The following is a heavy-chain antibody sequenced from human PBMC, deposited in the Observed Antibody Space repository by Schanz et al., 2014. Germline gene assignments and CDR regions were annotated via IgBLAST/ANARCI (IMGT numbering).Heavy chain of an antibody. D-gene: IGHD2-2*02. CDR2: IGGSGDST. CDR1: GFTVSSNY. Sequence: EVQLVESGGGLVQPGGSLRLSCAASGFTVSSNYMSWVRQAPGKGLEWVSGIGGSGDSTHYADSVKGRFIISRDNSKNTLYLQVNSLRAEDTAVYYCAGTYCSSTSCYTGYYYMDVWGKGTTVTVSS. V-gene: IGHV3-23*04. CDR3: AGTYCSSTSCYTGYYYMDV. J-gene: IGHJ6*03.